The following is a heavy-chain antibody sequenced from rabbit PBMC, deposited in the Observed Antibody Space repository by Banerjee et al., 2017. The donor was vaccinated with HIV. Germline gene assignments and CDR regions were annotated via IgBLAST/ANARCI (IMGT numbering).Heavy chain of an antibody. CDR1: GFSFSSNYY. CDR2: IYAGSSGNT. D-gene: IGHD4-1*01. J-gene: IGHJ4*01. Sequence: QSLEESGGDLVKPGASLTLTCTASGFSFSSNYYMCWVRQAPGKGLEWIACIYAGSSGNTWYATWVKGRFTISRTSSTTVTLQVTSLTAADTATYFCARGDDSSGWGLYFWGPGTLVTVS. V-gene: IGHV1S40*01. CDR3: ARGDDSSGWGLYF.